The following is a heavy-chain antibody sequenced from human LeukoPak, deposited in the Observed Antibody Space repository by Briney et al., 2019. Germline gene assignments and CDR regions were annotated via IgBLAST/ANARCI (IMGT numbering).Heavy chain of an antibody. CDR1: GGSISSSSYY. Sequence: SETLSLTCTVSGGSISSSSYYWGWIRQPPGKGLEWIGSIYYSGSTYYNPSLKSRVTISVDTSKNQFSLKLSSVTAADTAVYYCAPYGIRPLDAFDIWGQGTMVTVSS. J-gene: IGHJ3*02. V-gene: IGHV4-39*07. D-gene: IGHD4-17*01. CDR3: APYGIRPLDAFDI. CDR2: IYYSGST.